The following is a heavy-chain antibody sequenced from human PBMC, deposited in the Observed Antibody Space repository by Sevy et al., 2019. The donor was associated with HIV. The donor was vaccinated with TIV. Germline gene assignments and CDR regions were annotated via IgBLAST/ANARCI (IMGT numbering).Heavy chain of an antibody. Sequence: GGSLRLSCAASGFTFSSYGMHWVRQAPGKGLEWVAVIWYDGSNKYYADSVKGRFTISRDKSKNTLYLQMNSLRAEDTAVYYCARDFYGAGSYYNVASDYWGQGTLVTVSS. CDR2: IWYDGSNK. V-gene: IGHV3-33*01. CDR1: GFTFSSYG. D-gene: IGHD3-10*01. J-gene: IGHJ4*02. CDR3: ARDFYGAGSYYNVASDY.